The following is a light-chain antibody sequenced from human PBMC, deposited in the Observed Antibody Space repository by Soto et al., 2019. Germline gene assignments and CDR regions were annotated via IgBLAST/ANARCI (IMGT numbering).Light chain of an antibody. Sequence: QIVLTPRPSRAEAPVEKVTIYSSGSSSNIGNNYVSWYQQLPGTAPKLLIYDNNKRPSGIPDRFSGSKSGTSATLGITGLQTGDEADYYCGTWDSSFSVFGTGPKVPVL. J-gene: IGLJ1*01. CDR3: GTWDSSFSV. CDR1: SSNIGNNY. CDR2: DNN. V-gene: IGLV1-51*01.